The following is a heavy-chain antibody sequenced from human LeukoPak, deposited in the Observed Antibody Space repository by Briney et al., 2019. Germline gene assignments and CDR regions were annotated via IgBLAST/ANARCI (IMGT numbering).Heavy chain of an antibody. CDR1: GVTFSSYG. CDR3: AKDSAVSGSYPDASGI. V-gene: IGHV3-30*02. Sequence: GGSLRLSCVASGVTFSSYGMHWVRQAPGKGLEWVAFIRYDGSNEYYIDSVKGRFTLSRDNSKNTLYLQMNSLRAEDTAVYYCAKDSAVSGSYPDASGIWGQGTMVTVSS. J-gene: IGHJ3*02. D-gene: IGHD1-26*01. CDR2: IRYDGSNE.